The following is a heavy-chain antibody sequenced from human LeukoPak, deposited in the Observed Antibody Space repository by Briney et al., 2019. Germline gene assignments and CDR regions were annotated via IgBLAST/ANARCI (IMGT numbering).Heavy chain of an antibody. Sequence: PSETLSLTCTVSGGSISSSSYYWSWIRQPPGKGLEWIGYIYYSGSTNYNPSLKSRVTISVDTSKNQFSLKLSSVTAADTAVYYCARVGSSFLDAFDIWGQGTMVTVSS. CDR3: ARVGSSFLDAFDI. CDR2: IYYSGST. J-gene: IGHJ3*02. D-gene: IGHD6-13*01. V-gene: IGHV4-61*01. CDR1: GGSISSSSYY.